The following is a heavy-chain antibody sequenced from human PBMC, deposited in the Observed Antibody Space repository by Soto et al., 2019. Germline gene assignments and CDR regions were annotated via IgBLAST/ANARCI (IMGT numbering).Heavy chain of an antibody. CDR1: GFTFSSYG. V-gene: IGHV3-33*01. D-gene: IGHD4-17*01. J-gene: IGHJ4*02. CDR2: IWYDGSNK. Sequence: PGGSLRLSCAASGFTFSSYGMHWVRQAPGKGLEWVAVIWYDGSNKYYADSVKGRFTISRDNSKNTLYLQMNSLRAEDTAVYYCARDGVGPGYGDEKNSRPGWGDYWGQGTLVTVSS. CDR3: ARDGVGPGYGDEKNSRPGWGDY.